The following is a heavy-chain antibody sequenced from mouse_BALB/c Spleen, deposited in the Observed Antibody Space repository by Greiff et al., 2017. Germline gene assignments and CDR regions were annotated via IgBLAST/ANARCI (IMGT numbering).Heavy chain of an antibody. Sequence: VQLQQSGPELVKPGASVKMSCKASGYTFTSYVMHWVKQKPGQALEWIGYINPYNDGTKYNEKFKGKATLTSDKSSSTAYMELSSLTSEDSAVYYCARDFRDYPFAYWGQGTLVTVSA. CDR2: INPYNDGT. V-gene: IGHV1-14*01. CDR1: GYTFTSYV. D-gene: IGHD2-4*01. J-gene: IGHJ3*01. CDR3: ARDFRDYPFAY.